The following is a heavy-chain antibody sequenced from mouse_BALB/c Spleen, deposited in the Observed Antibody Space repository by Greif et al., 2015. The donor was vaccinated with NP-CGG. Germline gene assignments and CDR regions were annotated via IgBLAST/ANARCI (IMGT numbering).Heavy chain of an antibody. J-gene: IGHJ4*01. Sequence: QVQLQQPGPELVKPGALVKISCKASGYTFTSYDINWVKQRPGQGLEWIGWIYPGDGSTKYNEKFKGKATLTADKSSSTESRQLNILTSENSAVYVCARDYRFAMDYWAQGTSVTVAS. CDR2: IYPGDGST. V-gene: IGHV1S56*01. CDR3: ARDYRFAMDY. D-gene: IGHD2-14*01. CDR1: GYTFTSYD.